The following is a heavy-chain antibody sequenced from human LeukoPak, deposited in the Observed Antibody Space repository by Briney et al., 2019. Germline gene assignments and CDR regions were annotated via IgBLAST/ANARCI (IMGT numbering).Heavy chain of an antibody. CDR3: ARDRGYSGSYPDY. CDR1: GGTFSSYA. V-gene: IGHV1-69*04. D-gene: IGHD1-26*01. CDR2: IIPILGIA. J-gene: IGHJ4*02. Sequence: PGASVKVSCKASGGTFSSYAISWVRQAPGQGLEWMGRIIPILGIANYAQKFQGRVTITADKSTSTAYMELSSLRSEDAAVYYYARDRGYSGSYPDYWGQGTLVTVSS.